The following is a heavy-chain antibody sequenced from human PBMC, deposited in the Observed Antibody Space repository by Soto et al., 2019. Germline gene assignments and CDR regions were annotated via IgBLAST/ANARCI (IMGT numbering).Heavy chain of an antibody. V-gene: IGHV1-8*01. Sequence: QVQLVQSGAEVKKPGASVKVSCKASGYTFTSYNINWVRLATGQGLEWMGGMNPNSGNTGYPQKFQGRVTMTTDTSITTAYMELSSVRSEDPAVYCCARGREYRSVQLAYWGQGTLVTVPA. CDR2: MNPNSGNT. J-gene: IGHJ4*02. D-gene: IGHD6-19*01. CDR1: GYTFTSYN. CDR3: ARGREYRSVQLAY.